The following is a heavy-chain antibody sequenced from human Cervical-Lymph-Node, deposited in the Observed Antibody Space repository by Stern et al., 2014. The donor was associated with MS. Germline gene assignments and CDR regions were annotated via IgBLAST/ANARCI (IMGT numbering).Heavy chain of an antibody. CDR3: ARIRGYSYGDWFDP. J-gene: IGHJ5*02. V-gene: IGHV4-31*03. Sequence: QVQLQESGPGLVKPSQTLSLTCTVSGGSISRGGYFWSWIRQHPGNGLEWIGYIYYSGSTNYNPSLKSRVTISVDTSKNQFSLKLSSVTAADTAVYYCARIRGYSYGDWFDPWGQGTLVTVSS. CDR2: IYYSGST. CDR1: GGSISRGGYF. D-gene: IGHD5-18*01.